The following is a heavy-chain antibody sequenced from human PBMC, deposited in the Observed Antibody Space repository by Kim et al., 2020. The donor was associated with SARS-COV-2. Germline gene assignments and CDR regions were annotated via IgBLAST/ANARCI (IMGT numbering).Heavy chain of an antibody. D-gene: IGHD5-12*01. J-gene: IGHJ4*02. V-gene: IGHV6-1*01. Sequence: NEYAVSVKSRIIISPHTSKNQFSLQLNSVTPEDTAVYYCARDRVANIFDYWGQGSLVTVSS. CDR2: N. CDR3: ARDRVANIFDY.